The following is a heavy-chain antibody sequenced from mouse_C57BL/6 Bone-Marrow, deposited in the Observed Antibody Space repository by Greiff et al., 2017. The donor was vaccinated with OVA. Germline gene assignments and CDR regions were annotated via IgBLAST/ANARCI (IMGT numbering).Heavy chain of an antibody. J-gene: IGHJ3*01. D-gene: IGHD2-1*01. CDR3: ARSVGIYGNYLAWFAY. CDR2: IYPGSGNT. CDR1: GYTFTDYY. V-gene: IGHV1-84*01. Sequence: VQLQQSGPELVKPGASVKISCKASGYTFTDYYINWVKQRPGQGLEWIGWIYPGSGNTKYNEKFKGKATLTVDTSSSTAYMQLSSLTSEDSAVYFCARSVGIYGNYLAWFAYWGQGTLVTVSA.